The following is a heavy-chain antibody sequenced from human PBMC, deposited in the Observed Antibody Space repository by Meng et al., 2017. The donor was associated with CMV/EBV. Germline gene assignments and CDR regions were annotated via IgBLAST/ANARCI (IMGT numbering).Heavy chain of an antibody. CDR3: AKKKEASYLAPPDS. CDR2: FSYRVIPD. V-gene: IGHV3-30*18. Sequence: SGLAFSFSFTRWFRQSPGKGLEWVAAFSYRVIPDHYFASVTRRFSVSVTNSKNTLYLPMNRLIVEDTAVYYCAKKKEASYLAPPDSWGQGTLVTVSS. CDR1: GLAFSFSF. J-gene: IGHJ4*02.